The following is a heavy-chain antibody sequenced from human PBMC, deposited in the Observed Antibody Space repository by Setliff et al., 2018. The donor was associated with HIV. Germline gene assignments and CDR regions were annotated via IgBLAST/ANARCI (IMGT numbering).Heavy chain of an antibody. CDR1: GYTFTNYA. D-gene: IGHD5-12*01. CDR2: IIPIFGTA. J-gene: IGHJ6*03. V-gene: IGHV1-69*13. CDR3: ARVGEMATIGYSYYYMDV. Sequence: GASVKVSCKASGYTFTNYAISWVRQAPGQGLEWMGGIIPIFGTANYAQKFQGRVTITADESTSTVYMELTSLRFEDTAVYYCARVGEMATIGYSYYYMDVWGKGTTVTVSS.